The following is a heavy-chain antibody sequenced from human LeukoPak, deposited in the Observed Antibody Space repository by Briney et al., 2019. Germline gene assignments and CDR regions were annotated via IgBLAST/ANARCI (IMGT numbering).Heavy chain of an antibody. CDR2: INSDGSST. CDR3: ARDSPLGYCSGGSRSDAFDI. V-gene: IGHV3-74*01. Sequence: PGGSLRLSCAASGFTFSSYWMHWVRQAPGKGLVWVSRINSDGSSTSYADSVKGRFTISRDNAKNTLYLQMNSLRAEDTAVYYCARDSPLGYCSGGSRSDAFDIWGQGTMVTVSS. J-gene: IGHJ3*02. D-gene: IGHD2-15*01. CDR1: GFTFSSYW.